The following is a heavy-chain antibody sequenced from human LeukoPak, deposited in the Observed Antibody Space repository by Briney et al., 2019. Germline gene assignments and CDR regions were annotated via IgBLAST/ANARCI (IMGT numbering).Heavy chain of an antibody. CDR2: IYSGGST. J-gene: IGHJ4*02. CDR1: GFTVSSNY. CDR3: ARTSSGYPYYFDY. Sequence: GGSLRLSCAASGFTVSSNYMSWVRQAPGKGLEWVSVIYSGGSTYYADSVKGRFTISRDNSKNTLYLQMNSLRAEDTAVYYCARTSSGYPYYFDYWGQGTLVTVSS. D-gene: IGHD3-3*01. V-gene: IGHV3-66*01.